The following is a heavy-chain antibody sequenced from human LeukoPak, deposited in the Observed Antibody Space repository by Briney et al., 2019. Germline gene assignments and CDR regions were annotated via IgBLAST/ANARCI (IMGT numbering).Heavy chain of an antibody. D-gene: IGHD5-12*01. CDR1: GFTFSSYA. V-gene: IGHV3-64*01. CDR3: ARGSVGYSGYGSFY. CDR2: ISSNGGST. J-gene: IGHJ4*02. Sequence: PGGSLRLSCAASGFTFSSYAMHWVRQAPGKGLEYVSAISSNGGSTYYANSVKGRFTISRDNSRNTLYLQMGSLGAEDMAVYYCARGSVGYSGYGSFYWGQGTLVTVSS.